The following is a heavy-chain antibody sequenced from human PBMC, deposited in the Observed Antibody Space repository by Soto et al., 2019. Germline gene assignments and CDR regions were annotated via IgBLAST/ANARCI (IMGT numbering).Heavy chain of an antibody. V-gene: IGHV5-51*01. CDR2: IYPGDSDT. CDR1: GYSFTSYW. Sequence: PGESQKISCKGSGYSFTSYWIGWVRQMPGKGLEWMGIIYPGDSDTRYSPSFQGQVTISADKSISTAYLQWSSLKASDTAMYYCARAYCGGDCYSYNWFDPWGQGTLVTVSS. J-gene: IGHJ5*02. CDR3: ARAYCGGDCYSYNWFDP. D-gene: IGHD2-21*02.